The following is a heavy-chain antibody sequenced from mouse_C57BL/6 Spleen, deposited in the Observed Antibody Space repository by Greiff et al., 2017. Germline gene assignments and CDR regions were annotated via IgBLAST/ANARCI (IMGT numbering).Heavy chain of an antibody. CDR1: GYAFSSSW. V-gene: IGHV1-82*01. D-gene: IGHD2-2*01. J-gene: IGHJ3*01. Sequence: VKLQESGPELVKPGASVTISCKASGYAFSSSWMNWVKQRPGKGLEWIGRIYPGDGDTNSNGKFKGKATLTADKSSSTAYMQLSSLTSEDYAVYFCARDGYAWFAYWGQGTLVTVSA. CDR2: IYPGDGDT. CDR3: ARDGYAWFAY.